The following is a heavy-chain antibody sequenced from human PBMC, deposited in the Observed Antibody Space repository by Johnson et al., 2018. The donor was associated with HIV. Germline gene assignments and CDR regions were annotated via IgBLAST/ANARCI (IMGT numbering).Heavy chain of an antibody. J-gene: IGHJ3*02. Sequence: QMLLVESGGGLVQPGGSLRLSCAASGFTFSSYAMSWVRQAPGKGLEWVAVISYDGSNKYYADSVKGRFTISRDNSKNTLYLQMNSLRAEDTAVYYCAKRVPSKQLVDAFDIWGQGTMVTVSS. V-gene: IGHV3-30*18. CDR1: GFTFSSYA. CDR2: ISYDGSNK. CDR3: AKRVPSKQLVDAFDI. D-gene: IGHD6-6*01.